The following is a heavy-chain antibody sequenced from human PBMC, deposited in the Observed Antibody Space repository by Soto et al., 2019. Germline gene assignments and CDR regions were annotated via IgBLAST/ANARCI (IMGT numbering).Heavy chain of an antibody. Sequence: QVQLVESGGGLVKPGGSLRLSCAASGFTFSDYYMSWIRQAPGKGLEWVSYISYSIYYADSVKVRFTLSRDNAKNSLYLQMNSLRAEDTAVYYCARRIQGSSSHGFDIWGQGTMVTVSS. J-gene: IGHJ3*02. V-gene: IGHV3-11*01. CDR3: ARRIQGSSSHGFDI. CDR2: ISYSI. CDR1: GFTFSDYY. D-gene: IGHD6-13*01.